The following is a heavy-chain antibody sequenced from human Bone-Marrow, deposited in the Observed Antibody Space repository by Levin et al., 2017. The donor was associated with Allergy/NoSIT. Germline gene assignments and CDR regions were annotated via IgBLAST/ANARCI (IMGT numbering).Heavy chain of an antibody. CDR3: ARIGYCTGGTCYGTNAFDI. CDR1: GYSIITTYY. Sequence: PSETLSLTCAVSGYSIITTYYWGWIRQPPGKGLEWIGSIYHSGYTSYNPSLKSRVIISLDTSKNQFSLKLSSVTAADTAVYFCARIGYCTGGTCYGTNAFDIWGQGTMVTVSS. CDR2: IYHSGYT. D-gene: IGHD2-15*01. J-gene: IGHJ3*02. V-gene: IGHV4-38-2*01.